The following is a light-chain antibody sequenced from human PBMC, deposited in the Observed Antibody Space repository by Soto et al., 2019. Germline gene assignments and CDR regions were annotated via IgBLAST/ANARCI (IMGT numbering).Light chain of an antibody. CDR1: SSDVGGSNF. Sequence: QSALTQPACLSDSPGQSITISCTGTSSDVGGSNFVSWYQQHPGKPPKLIIYDVANRPSGVSNRFSGSKSGSTASLIISRLQTEDEADYYCVSYTSSTTYVFGTGTNVTVL. V-gene: IGLV2-14*03. CDR3: VSYTSSTTYV. CDR2: DVA. J-gene: IGLJ1*01.